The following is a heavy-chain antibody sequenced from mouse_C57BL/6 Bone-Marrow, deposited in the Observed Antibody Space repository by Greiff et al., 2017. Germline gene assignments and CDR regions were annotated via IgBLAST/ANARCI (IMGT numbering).Heavy chain of an antibody. Sequence: VQLQQPGAELVKPGASVKVSCKASGYTFTSYWMHWVKQRPGQGLEWIGRIHPSDSDTNYNQKFKGKATLTVDKSSRTAYMQLSSLTSEDSAFYYCAIGSTMVTTRGDYWGQGTTLTVSS. V-gene: IGHV1-74*01. CDR1: GYTFTSYW. CDR2: IHPSDSDT. CDR3: AIGSTMVTTRGDY. D-gene: IGHD2-2*01. J-gene: IGHJ2*01.